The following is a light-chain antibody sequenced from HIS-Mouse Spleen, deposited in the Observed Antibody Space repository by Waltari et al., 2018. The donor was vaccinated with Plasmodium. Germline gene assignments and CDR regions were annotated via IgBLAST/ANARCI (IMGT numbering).Light chain of an antibody. CDR2: DAA. CDR3: QQRSNWHPLT. V-gene: IGKV3-11*01. CDR1: QSVSSY. Sequence: EIVLTQSPAPLSLSPGERATPPCRASQSVSSYLAWYQQKPGQAPRLLIYDAANRATGIPARFSGSGSGTDFTLTISSLEPEDFAVYYCQQRSNWHPLTFGGGTKVEIK. J-gene: IGKJ4*01.